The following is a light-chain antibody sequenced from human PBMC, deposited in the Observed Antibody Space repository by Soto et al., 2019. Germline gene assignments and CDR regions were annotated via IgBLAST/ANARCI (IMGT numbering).Light chain of an antibody. J-gene: IGLJ1*01. CDR3: SSYTSSITPYV. CDR2: GVS. Sequence: QSVLTHPASVSGSPGQSITXSCTGTITDIGAYNYVSWYQQHPGKAPKLLIYGVSSRPSGVSNRFSGSKSGNAAYLTISGLQADDEAEYYCSSYTSSITPYVFGTGTKVTVL. V-gene: IGLV2-14*01. CDR1: ITDIGAYNY.